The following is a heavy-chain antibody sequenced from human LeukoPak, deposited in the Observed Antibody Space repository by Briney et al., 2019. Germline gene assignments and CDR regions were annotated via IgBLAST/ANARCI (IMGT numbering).Heavy chain of an antibody. CDR2: IYSGGST. V-gene: IGHV3-66*01. CDR1: GFTVSSNY. J-gene: IGHJ5*02. CDR3: ARMIVVVITNRNWFDP. D-gene: IGHD3-22*01. Sequence: GGSLRLSCAASGFTVSSNYMSWVRQAPGKGLEWVSVIYSGGSTYYADSVKGRSTISRDNSKNTLYLQMNSLRAEDTAVYYCARMIVVVITNRNWFDPWGQGTLVTVSS.